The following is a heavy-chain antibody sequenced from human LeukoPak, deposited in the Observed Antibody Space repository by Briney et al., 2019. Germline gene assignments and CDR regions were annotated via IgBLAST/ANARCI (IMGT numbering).Heavy chain of an antibody. CDR2: VNANSGGT. Sequence: GASVKVSCKVSGYTLTELSMHWVRQAPGQGLEWMGWVNANSGGTNYAQKFQGRVTMTRDTSISTAYMELSRLRSDDTAVYYCARILTHTLIDYWGQGTLVTVSS. V-gene: IGHV1-2*02. D-gene: IGHD2-8*01. CDR3: ARILTHTLIDY. CDR1: GYTLTELS. J-gene: IGHJ4*02.